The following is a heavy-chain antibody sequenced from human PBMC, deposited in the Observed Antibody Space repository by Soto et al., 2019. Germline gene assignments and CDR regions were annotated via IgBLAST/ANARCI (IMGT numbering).Heavy chain of an antibody. Sequence: SETLSLTCAVSGGSSSSSNWWSWVRQPPGKGLEWIGEIYHSGSTNYNPSLKSRVTISVDKSKNQFSLKLSSVTAADTAVYYCARAHFWSAYYGPDVWGQGTTVTVSS. V-gene: IGHV4-4*02. CDR1: GGSSSSSNW. CDR3: ARAHFWSAYYGPDV. D-gene: IGHD3-3*02. CDR2: IYHSGST. J-gene: IGHJ6*02.